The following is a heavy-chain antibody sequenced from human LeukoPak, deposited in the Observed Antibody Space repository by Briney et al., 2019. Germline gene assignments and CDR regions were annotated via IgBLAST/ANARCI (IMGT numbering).Heavy chain of an antibody. CDR3: ARGSDSGSYLV. V-gene: IGHV4-61*05. J-gene: IGHJ4*02. D-gene: IGHD1-26*01. Sequence: SETLSLTCTVSGGSISSSSYYWGWIRQPPGKGLEWIGYIYYSGSTNYNPSLKSRVTISVDTSKNQFSLKLSSVTAADTAVYYCARGSDSGSYLVWGQGTLVTVSS. CDR2: IYYSGST. CDR1: GGSISSSSYY.